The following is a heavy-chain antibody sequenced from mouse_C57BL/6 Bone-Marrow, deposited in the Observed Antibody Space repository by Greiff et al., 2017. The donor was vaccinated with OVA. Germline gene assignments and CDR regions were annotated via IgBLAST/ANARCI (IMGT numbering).Heavy chain of an antibody. CDR3: AGSLYWYFDV. D-gene: IGHD6-1*01. V-gene: IGHV1-19*01. Sequence: EVKLMESGPVLVKPGASVKMSCKASGYTFTDYYMNWVKQSHGKSLEWIGVINPYNGGTSYNQKFKGKATLTVDKSSSTAYMELNSLTSEDSAVYYCAGSLYWYFDVWGTGTTVTVAS. J-gene: IGHJ1*03. CDR1: GYTFTDYY. CDR2: INPYNGGT.